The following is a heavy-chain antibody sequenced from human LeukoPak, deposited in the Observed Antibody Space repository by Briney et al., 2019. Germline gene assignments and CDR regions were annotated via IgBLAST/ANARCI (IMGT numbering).Heavy chain of an antibody. CDR3: AKESEEEQLLGEAMFDH. CDR2: IQSEGNKK. D-gene: IGHD1-26*01. J-gene: IGHJ2*01. CDR1: EFTFGSYG. V-gene: IGHV3-30*02. Sequence: GGSLRLSCAASEFTFGSYGMYWVRQAPGKGLEWVAYIQSEGNKKDYADSVKGRFTISRDDSKNTLYLQMDSLTSEDTALYSCAKESEEEQLLGEAMFDHWGRGTLLTVSS.